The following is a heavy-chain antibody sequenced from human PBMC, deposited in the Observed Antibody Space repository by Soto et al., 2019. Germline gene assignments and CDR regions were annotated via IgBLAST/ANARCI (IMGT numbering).Heavy chain of an antibody. J-gene: IGHJ6*02. CDR2: IIPIFGTA. CDR3: AREAVGYCSSTSCYRPGYYYYGMDV. CDR1: GGTFSSYA. V-gene: IGHV1-69*06. Sequence: QVQLVQSGAEVKKPGSSVKVSCKASGGTFSSYAISWVRQAPGQGLEWMGGIIPIFGTANYAQKFHGRVTITADKSTSTAYMELSSLRSEDTAVYYCAREAVGYCSSTSCYRPGYYYYGMDVWGQGTTVTVSS. D-gene: IGHD2-2*01.